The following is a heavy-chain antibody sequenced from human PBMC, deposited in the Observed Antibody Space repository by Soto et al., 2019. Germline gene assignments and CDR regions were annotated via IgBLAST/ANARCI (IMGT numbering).Heavy chain of an antibody. J-gene: IGHJ4*02. CDR1: GGSISSHH. D-gene: IGHD6-25*01. V-gene: IGHV4-59*11. CDR2: IHDSGST. CDR3: ARGGASGIWVDY. Sequence: QVQLQESGPGLVKPSETLSLTCTVSGGSISSHHWSWIRQPPGKGPECIGSIHDSGSTTSKPSRKSRVTISVDSSKNQFSLSMTSVTAAGTAVYYCARGGASGIWVDYCGQGILVTVSS.